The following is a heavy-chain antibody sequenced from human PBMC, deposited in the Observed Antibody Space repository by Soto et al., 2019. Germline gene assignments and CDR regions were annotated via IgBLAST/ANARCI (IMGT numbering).Heavy chain of an antibody. V-gene: IGHV1-69*13. CDR3: ARDGVAYCGGDCDSAYFQH. CDR1: GGIFSSYA. CDR2: IIPIFGTA. D-gene: IGHD2-21*02. J-gene: IGHJ1*01. Sequence: GASVKVSCKASGGIFSSYAISWVRQAPGQGLEWVGGIIPIFGTANYAQKFQGRVTITADESTSTAYMELSSLRSEDTAVYYCARDGVAYCGGDCDSAYFQHWGQGTLVTVSS.